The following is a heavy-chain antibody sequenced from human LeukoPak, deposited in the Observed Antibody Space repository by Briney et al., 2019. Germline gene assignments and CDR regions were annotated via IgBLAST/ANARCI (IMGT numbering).Heavy chain of an antibody. J-gene: IGHJ3*02. D-gene: IGHD2-2*01. CDR3: ARGPPDCSSTSCYAFDAFDI. V-gene: IGHV4-38-2*02. CDR2: IYHSGST. Sequence: SETLSLTCTVSGYSISNDYYWGWIRQPPGKGLEWIGSIYHSGSTYYNPSLKSRVTISVDTSKNQFSLKLSSVTAADTAVYYCARGPPDCSSTSCYAFDAFDIWGQGTMVTVSS. CDR1: GYSISNDYY.